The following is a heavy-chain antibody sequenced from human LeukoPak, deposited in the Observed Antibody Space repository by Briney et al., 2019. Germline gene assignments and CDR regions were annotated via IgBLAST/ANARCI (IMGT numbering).Heavy chain of an antibody. V-gene: IGHV1-46*01. D-gene: IGHD3-9*01. CDR3: AREVISTGYWSVRDLDYYYGMDV. CDR1: GYTFTSYY. CDR2: INPSGGST. J-gene: IGHJ6*02. Sequence: GASVKVSCKASGYTFTSYYMHWVRQAPGQGLEWMGIINPSGGSTSYAQKFQGRVTMTRDTSTSTVYMELSSLRSEDTAVYYCAREVISTGYWSVRDLDYYYGMDVWGQGTTVTVSS.